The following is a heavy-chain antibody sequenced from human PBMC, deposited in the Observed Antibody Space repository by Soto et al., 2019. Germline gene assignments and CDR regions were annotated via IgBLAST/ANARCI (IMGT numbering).Heavy chain of an antibody. CDR2: IKNKDNSYTT. J-gene: IGHJ6*02. D-gene: IGHD6-13*01. Sequence: GGSLRLSCAASGFTFSDHYMDWVRQAPGKGLEWVGRIKNKDNSYTTQYAASVNGRFAISRDDSMSSLRLQMNRLKTDDTAVYFCARGGIWSDDSLDYGMDVWGQGTTVTVSS. V-gene: IGHV3-72*01. CDR1: GFTFSDHY. CDR3: ARGGIWSDDSLDYGMDV.